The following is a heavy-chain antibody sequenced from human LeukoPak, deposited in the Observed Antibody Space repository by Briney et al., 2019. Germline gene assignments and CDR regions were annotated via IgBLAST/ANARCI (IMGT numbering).Heavy chain of an antibody. D-gene: IGHD2-8*02. CDR2: IRYDGSNK. J-gene: IGHJ4*02. V-gene: IGHV3-30*02. CDR3: AKGTALTLYYFDY. CDR1: GFTFSSYG. Sequence: GGSLGLSCAASGFTFSSYGMHWVRQAPGKGLEWVAFIRYDGSNKYYADSVKGRFTISRDNSKNTLYLQMNSLRAEDTAVYYCAKGTALTLYYFDYWGQGTLVTVSS.